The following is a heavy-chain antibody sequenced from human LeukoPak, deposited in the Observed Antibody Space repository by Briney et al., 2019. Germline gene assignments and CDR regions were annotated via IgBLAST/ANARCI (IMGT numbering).Heavy chain of an antibody. CDR3: ARVIGARPLYYYYMDV. CDR2: INPSGGST. Sequence: GASVKVSCKASGYTFTSYYMHWVRQAPGQGLEWMGIINPSGGSTSYAQKFQGRVTMTRDMSTSTVYMELSSLRSEDTAVYYCARVIGARPLYYYYMDVWGKGTTVTVSS. CDR1: GYTFTSYY. D-gene: IGHD7-27*01. V-gene: IGHV1-46*01. J-gene: IGHJ6*03.